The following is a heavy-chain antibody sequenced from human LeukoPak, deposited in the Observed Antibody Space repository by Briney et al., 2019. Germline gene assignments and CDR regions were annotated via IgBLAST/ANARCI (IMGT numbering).Heavy chain of an antibody. J-gene: IGHJ4*02. Sequence: PSETLSLTCIVSGGSISSYYWSWIRQPPGKGLEWIGYIYNSGSTNYNPSLKSRVTISVDTSKNQFTLKLSSVTAADTAVYYCARGRYFDLWGQGTLVTVSS. CDR2: IYNSGST. CDR1: GGSISSYY. V-gene: IGHV4-59*01. CDR3: ARGRYFDL.